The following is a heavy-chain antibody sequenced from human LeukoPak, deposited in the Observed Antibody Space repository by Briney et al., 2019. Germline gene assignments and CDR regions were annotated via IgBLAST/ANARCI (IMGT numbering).Heavy chain of an antibody. CDR2: ISAYNGNT. CDR3: ARYRVVVTADGRSYGMDV. CDR1: GYTFTSYG. D-gene: IGHD2-21*02. J-gene: IGHJ6*02. Sequence: ASVKVSCKASGYTFTSYGISWVRQAPGQGFEWMGWISAYNGNTNHAQKLQGRVTMTTDTSTSTAYMELRSLRSDDTAVYYCARYRVVVTADGRSYGMDVWGQGTTVTVSS. V-gene: IGHV1-18*01.